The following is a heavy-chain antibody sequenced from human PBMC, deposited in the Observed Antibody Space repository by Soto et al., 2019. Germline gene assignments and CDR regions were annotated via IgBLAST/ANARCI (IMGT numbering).Heavy chain of an antibody. CDR2: INHSGST. CDR1: GGSFSGYY. D-gene: IGHD3-22*01. J-gene: IGHJ4*02. Sequence: PSETLSLTCAVYGGSFSGYYWSWIRQPPGKGLEWIGEINHSGSTNYNPSLKSRATISADTSKNQFSLTLSSVTAADTAVYYCARAPPPRYYYDSSGYYYVGGYYFDYWGQGTLVTVSS. CDR3: ARAPPPRYYYDSSGYYYVGGYYFDY. V-gene: IGHV4-34*01.